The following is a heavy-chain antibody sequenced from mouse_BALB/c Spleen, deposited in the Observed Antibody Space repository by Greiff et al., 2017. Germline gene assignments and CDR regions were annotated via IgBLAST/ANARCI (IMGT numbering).Heavy chain of an antibody. CDR1: GFTFSSYA. V-gene: IGHV5-9-4*01. J-gene: IGHJ3*01. Sequence: EVQVVESGGGLVKPGGSLKLSCAASGFTFSSYAMSWVRQSPEKRLEWVAEISSGGSYTYYPDTVTGRFTISRDNAKNTLYLEMSSLRSEDTAMYYCARDGSSYEAWFAYWGQGTLVTVSA. CDR3: ARDGSSYEAWFAY. D-gene: IGHD1-1*01. CDR2: ISSGGSYT.